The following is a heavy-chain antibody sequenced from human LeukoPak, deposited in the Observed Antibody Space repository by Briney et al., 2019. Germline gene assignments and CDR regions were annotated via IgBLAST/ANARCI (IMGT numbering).Heavy chain of an antibody. CDR1: GGSISSSSYY. Sequence: SETLSLTCTVSGGSISSSSYYWGWIRQPPGKGLEWIGSIYYSGSTYYNPSLKSRVTISVDTSKNQFSLRLSSVTAADTAVYYCARDRSSSYYYDSSGYFDYWGQGTLVTVSS. J-gene: IGHJ4*02. CDR3: ARDRSSSYYYDSSGYFDY. D-gene: IGHD3-22*01. V-gene: IGHV4-39*07. CDR2: IYYSGST.